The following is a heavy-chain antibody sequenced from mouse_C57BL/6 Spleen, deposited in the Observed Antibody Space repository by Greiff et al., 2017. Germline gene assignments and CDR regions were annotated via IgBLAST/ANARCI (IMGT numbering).Heavy chain of an antibody. V-gene: IGHV1-55*01. CDR3: AKVYYDYDGRFAY. J-gene: IGHJ3*01. CDR1: GYTFTSYW. D-gene: IGHD2-4*01. CDR2: IYPGSGST. Sequence: QVQLKQPGAELVKPGASVKMSCKASGYTFTSYWITWVKQRPGQGLEWIGDIYPGSGSTNYNEKFKSKATLTVDTSSSTAYMQLSSLTSEDSAVYYCAKVYYDYDGRFAYWGQGTLVTVSA.